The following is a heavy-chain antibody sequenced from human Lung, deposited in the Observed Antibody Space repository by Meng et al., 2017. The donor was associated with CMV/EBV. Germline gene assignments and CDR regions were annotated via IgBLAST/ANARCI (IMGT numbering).Heavy chain of an antibody. CDR3: ARDLLRYDFWSGYLNHYYYYYGMDV. CDR2: TNWNGGRT. V-gene: IGHV3-20*04. Sequence: GGSLRLSCAVSGFTFDDYGMSWVRQAPGKRLEWVSGTNWNGGRTGYADSVKGRFTISRGNAKNSLYLQMNSLRAEDTALYYCARDLLRYDFWSGYLNHYYYYYGMDVWGQGXTVTVSS. J-gene: IGHJ6*02. CDR1: GFTFDDYG. D-gene: IGHD3-3*01.